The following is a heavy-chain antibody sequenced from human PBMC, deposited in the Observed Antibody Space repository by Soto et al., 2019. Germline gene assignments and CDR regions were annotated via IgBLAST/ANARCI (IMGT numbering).Heavy chain of an antibody. D-gene: IGHD2-15*01. J-gene: IGHJ4*01. CDR2: ISYQGGDTT. V-gene: IGHV3-48*04. CDR1: GFTFSDYS. CDR3: ASDHSHCSGATCYCGFVRLYY. Sequence: EVQLVESGGGLVQPGGSLRLSCAASGFTFSDYSMNCVRQAPGKGLEWVSHISYQGGDTTYYADSVKGRFTISRDNANNSMYLQVNSLRAEDTAVYYCASDHSHCSGATCYCGFVRLYYWG.